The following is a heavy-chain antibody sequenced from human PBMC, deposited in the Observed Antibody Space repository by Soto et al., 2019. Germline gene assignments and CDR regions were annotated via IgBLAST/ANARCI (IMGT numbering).Heavy chain of an antibody. Sequence: QVQLVQSGAEVKKPGSSVKVPCKASGGTFSSYAISWVRQAPGQGLEWMGGIIPIFGTANYAQKFQGRVTITADESTSTAYMELSSLRSEDTAVYYCARDLHPYYYDSSGGGLDYWGQGTLVTVSS. J-gene: IGHJ4*02. V-gene: IGHV1-69*01. D-gene: IGHD3-22*01. CDR2: IIPIFGTA. CDR1: GGTFSSYA. CDR3: ARDLHPYYYDSSGGGLDY.